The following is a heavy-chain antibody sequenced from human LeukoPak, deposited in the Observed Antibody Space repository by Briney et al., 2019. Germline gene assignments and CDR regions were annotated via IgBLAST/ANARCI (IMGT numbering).Heavy chain of an antibody. CDR3: ARASIGGYYYDSSGYYFPFDH. D-gene: IGHD3-22*01. V-gene: IGHV3-21*01. CDR2: ISSSSSYI. J-gene: IGHJ4*02. CDR1: GFTFSSYS. Sequence: PGGSLRLSCAASGFTFSSYSMNWVRQAPGKGLEWVSSISSSSSYIYYADSVKGRFTISRDNAKNSLYLQMNSLRAEDTAVYYCARASIGGYYYDSSGYYFPFDHWGQGTLVTVSS.